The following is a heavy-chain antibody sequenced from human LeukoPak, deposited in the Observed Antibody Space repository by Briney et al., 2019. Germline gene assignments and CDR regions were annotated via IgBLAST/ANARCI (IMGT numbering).Heavy chain of an antibody. CDR3: ARENTYYDFWSGYRPHFNWFDP. D-gene: IGHD3-3*01. CDR2: INHSGST. Sequence: SSQTLSLTCAVSGGSISSGGYSWSWIRQPPGKGLEWIGEINHSGSTNYNPSLKSRVTISVDTSKNQFSLKLSSVTAADTAVYYCARENTYYDFWSGYRPHFNWFDPWGQGTLVTVSS. J-gene: IGHJ5*02. CDR1: GGSISSGGYS. V-gene: IGHV4-30-2*01.